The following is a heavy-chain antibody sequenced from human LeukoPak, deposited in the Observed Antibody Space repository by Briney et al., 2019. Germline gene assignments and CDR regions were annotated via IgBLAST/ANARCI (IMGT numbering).Heavy chain of an antibody. CDR2: IWYDGSNK. CDR3: AKGSYYYDSSGYYTEYFQH. V-gene: IGHV3-33*06. D-gene: IGHD3-22*01. CDR1: GFTFSSYG. J-gene: IGHJ1*01. Sequence: QPGGSLRLSCAASGFTFSSYGMHWVRQAPGKGLEWVAVIWYDGSNKYYADSVKGRFTISRDNSENTLYLQMNSLRAEDTAVYYCAKGSYYYDSSGYYTEYFQHWGQGTLVTVSS.